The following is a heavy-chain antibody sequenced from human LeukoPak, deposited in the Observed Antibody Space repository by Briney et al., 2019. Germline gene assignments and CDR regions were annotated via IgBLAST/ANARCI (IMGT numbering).Heavy chain of an antibody. D-gene: IGHD6-13*01. CDR2: IYYSGTT. CDR1: GDSISSSSYY. Sequence: PSETLSLTCTVSGDSISSSSYYWGWIRQPPGKGLEWIGTIYYSGTTYYNPSLKSRVTISVDTSKNQFSLKLSSVTAADTAVYYCARSAGWAAAEYYFDYWGQGTLVTVSS. V-gene: IGHV4-39*07. J-gene: IGHJ4*02. CDR3: ARSAGWAAAEYYFDY.